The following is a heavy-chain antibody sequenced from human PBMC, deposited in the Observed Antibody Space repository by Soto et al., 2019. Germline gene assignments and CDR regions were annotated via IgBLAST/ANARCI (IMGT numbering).Heavy chain of an antibody. CDR1: GGTFSSYA. J-gene: IGHJ6*02. D-gene: IGHD1-26*01. CDR3: ARVGSAGSYYAYYYGMDV. V-gene: IGHV1-69*06. CDR2: IIPIFGTA. Sequence: QVQLVQSGAEVKKPGSSVKVSCKASGGTFSSYAISWVRQAPGQGLEWMGGIIPIFGTANYAQKFQGRVTITADKSTSTAYMELSSLRSEDTAVYYCARVGSAGSYYAYYYGMDVWDQGTTVTVSS.